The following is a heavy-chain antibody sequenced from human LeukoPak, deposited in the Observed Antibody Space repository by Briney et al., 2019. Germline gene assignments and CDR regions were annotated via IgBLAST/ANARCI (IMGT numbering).Heavy chain of an antibody. V-gene: IGHV3-30*03. CDR3: ARSTGRYAHFDY. J-gene: IGHJ4*02. Sequence: PGGSLRLSCAASGFTFSSYGMHWVRQAPGKGLEWVAVISYDGSNKYYADSVKGRFTISRDNSKNTLYLQMDNLGAEDTAVYYCARSTGRYAHFDYWGQGTLVTVSS. CDR2: ISYDGSNK. D-gene: IGHD3-10*01. CDR1: GFTFSSYG.